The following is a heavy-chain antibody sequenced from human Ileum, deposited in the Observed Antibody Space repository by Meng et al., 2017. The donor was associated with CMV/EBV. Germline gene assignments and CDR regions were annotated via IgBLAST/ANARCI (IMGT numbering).Heavy chain of an antibody. V-gene: IGHV4-30-4*08. D-gene: IGHD2-15*01. CDR2: IYYSGSP. Sequence: VRLQESGPGLVKPSQPLSLTCTVSGGSITSGNYYWSWIRQPPGRGLEWIGYIYYSGSPYYKPSLKSRVTISLDTSKNQFSLNLRSVTATDSAVYYCVRQVVAASFDYWGQGALVTVSS. CDR1: GGSITSGNYY. J-gene: IGHJ4*02. CDR3: VRQVVAASFDY.